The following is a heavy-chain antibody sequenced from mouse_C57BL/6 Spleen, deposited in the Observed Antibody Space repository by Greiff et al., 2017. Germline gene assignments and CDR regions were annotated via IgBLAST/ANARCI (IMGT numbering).Heavy chain of an antibody. Sequence: VQLQQSGAELVRPGASVTLSCKASGYTFTDYEMHWVKQTPVHGLEWIGAIDPETGGTAYNQKFKGKAILTADKSSSTAYMELRSLTSEDSAVYYCARLVLLPPYYAMDDWGQGTSVTVSS. CDR2: IDPETGGT. J-gene: IGHJ4*01. CDR1: GYTFTDYE. D-gene: IGHD1-1*01. CDR3: ARLVLLPPYYAMDD. V-gene: IGHV1-15*01.